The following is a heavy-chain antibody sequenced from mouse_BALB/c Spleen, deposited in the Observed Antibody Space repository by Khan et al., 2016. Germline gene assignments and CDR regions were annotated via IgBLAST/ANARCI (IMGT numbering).Heavy chain of an antibody. CDR3: ASQYGSSYVGFAY. D-gene: IGHD1-1*01. CDR1: GYAFTNVL. J-gene: IGHJ3*01. V-gene: IGHV1-54*01. CDR2: INPGSGST. Sequence: QMQLKQSGADLVRPGTSVKVSCKASGYAFTNVLIDWIKQRPGQGLDWIGVINPGSGSTNYNEKFKGKATLTADKSSSTAYMQLSSLTSDDSAVYFCASQYGSSYVGFAYWGQGTLVTVSA.